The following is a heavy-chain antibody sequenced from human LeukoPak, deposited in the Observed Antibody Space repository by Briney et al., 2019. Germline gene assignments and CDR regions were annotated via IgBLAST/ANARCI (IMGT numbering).Heavy chain of an antibody. CDR3: ANSGYDYPYYMDV. J-gene: IGHJ6*03. CDR2: INPNSGGT. Sequence: ASVKVSCXASGYTFTAYFMHWVRQAPGQGLVWMGRINPNSGGTDYAQKFQGGVTMTRDTSISTAYMELSRLTSDDTAVYYCANSGYDYPYYMDVWGKGTTVTVSS. D-gene: IGHD5-12*01. V-gene: IGHV1-2*06. CDR1: GYTFTAYF.